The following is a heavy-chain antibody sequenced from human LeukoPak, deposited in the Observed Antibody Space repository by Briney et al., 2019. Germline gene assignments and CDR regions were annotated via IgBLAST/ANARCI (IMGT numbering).Heavy chain of an antibody. CDR2: IIPIFGTA. V-gene: IGHV1-69*05. Sequence: SVKVSCKASGGTFSSYAISWVRQAPGQGLEWMGRIIPIFGTANYAQKFQCRFTITTDESTSTASMELSSLRSEDTAVSYCAESSGGEYYFDYWGQGTLVTVSS. D-gene: IGHD1-14*01. J-gene: IGHJ4*02. CDR1: GGTFSSYA. CDR3: AESSGGEYYFDY.